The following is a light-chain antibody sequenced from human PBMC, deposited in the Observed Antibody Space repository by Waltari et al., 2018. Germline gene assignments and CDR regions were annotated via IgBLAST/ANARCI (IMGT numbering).Light chain of an antibody. CDR3: QQYNSYSWT. V-gene: IGKV1-5*01. J-gene: IGKJ1*01. CDR1: QSISSW. Sequence: DIQITQSPSTLSASVGDRVTISCRVSQSISSWLAWYQQKPGKAPKLLIYDVSTLESGVPSRFSGSGSGTEFTLTISSLQPDDFATYYCQQYNSYSWTFGQGTKVEI. CDR2: DVS.